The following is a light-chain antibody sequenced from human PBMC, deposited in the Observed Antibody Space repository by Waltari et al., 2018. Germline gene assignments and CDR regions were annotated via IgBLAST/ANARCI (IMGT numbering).Light chain of an antibody. CDR3: AAWDDSLNGQVV. Sequence: QSVLTQPPSASGAPGQRVTISCSGSSSNIGRKPVNWYQQPPGTAPKPLTYSNNQRPSGVPDRFSGSKSGTSASLAISGLQSEDEADYYCAAWDDSLNGQVVFGGGTKLTVL. J-gene: IGLJ2*01. CDR1: SSNIGRKP. V-gene: IGLV1-44*01. CDR2: SNN.